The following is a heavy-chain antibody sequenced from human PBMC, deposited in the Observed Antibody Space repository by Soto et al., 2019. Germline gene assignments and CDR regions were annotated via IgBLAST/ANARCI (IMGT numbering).Heavy chain of an antibody. V-gene: IGHV3-30-3*01. D-gene: IGHD1-1*01. CDR3: AIGTTTSAFSAMDV. Sequence: QVQLVESGGGVVQPGRSLRLSCAASGFTFSYHALNWVRQAPGKGLEWVAVISYDGDNKYIAESVKGRFTISRDNSKNTVSLQMNSLRAEDTAMYFCAIGTTTSAFSAMDVWGQGTTVTVSS. CDR1: GFTFSYHA. CDR2: ISYDGDNK. J-gene: IGHJ6*02.